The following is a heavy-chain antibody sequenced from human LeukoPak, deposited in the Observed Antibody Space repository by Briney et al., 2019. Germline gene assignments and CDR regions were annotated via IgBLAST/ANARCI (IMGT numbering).Heavy chain of an antibody. J-gene: IGHJ4*02. Sequence: ASVKVSCKASGYTFIGYYVHWVRPAPGQGLERMGWINPNSGGTNYAQQFQGRVTMTRDTSISTAYMELSRLRSDDTAVYYCARVNLYYDSSGPFDYWGQGTLVTVSS. V-gene: IGHV1-2*02. CDR3: ARVNLYYDSSGPFDY. D-gene: IGHD3-22*01. CDR1: GYTFIGYY. CDR2: INPNSGGT.